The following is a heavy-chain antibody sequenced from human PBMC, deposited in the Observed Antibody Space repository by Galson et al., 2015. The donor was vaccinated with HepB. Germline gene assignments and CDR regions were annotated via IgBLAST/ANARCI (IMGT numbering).Heavy chain of an antibody. D-gene: IGHD6-13*01. CDR1: GYTFTSYA. CDR2: INAGNGNT. Sequence: SVKVSCKASGYTFTSYAMHWVRQAPGQRLEWMGWINAGNGNTKYSQKFQGRVTITRDTSASTAYMELSSLRSEDTAVYYCARDRDSSSWYGPGSYFDYCGQGTLVTVSS. V-gene: IGHV1-3*01. J-gene: IGHJ4*02. CDR3: ARDRDSSSWYGPGSYFDY.